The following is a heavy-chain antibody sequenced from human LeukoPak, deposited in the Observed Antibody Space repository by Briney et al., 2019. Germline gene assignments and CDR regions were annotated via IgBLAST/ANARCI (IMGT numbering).Heavy chain of an antibody. Sequence: SETLSLTCTVSGGSISSYYWSWIRQPPGKGLEWIGYIYYSGSTNYNPSLKSRVTISVDTSKNQFSLKLSSVTAADTAVYYCARVSMTTVTSNAFDIWGQGTMVTVSS. J-gene: IGHJ3*02. CDR1: GGSISSYY. CDR2: IYYSGST. V-gene: IGHV4-59*01. CDR3: ARVSMTTVTSNAFDI. D-gene: IGHD4-17*01.